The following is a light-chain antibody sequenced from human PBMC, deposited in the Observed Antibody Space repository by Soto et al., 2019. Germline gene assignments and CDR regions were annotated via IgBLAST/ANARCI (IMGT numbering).Light chain of an antibody. J-gene: IGKJ1*01. CDR1: QSLSRS. Sequence: EIVMTQSPATLSVSPGERATLSCRASQSLSRSLAWYQQKPGQAPRLLIYDASTRATDIPARFSGSGSGTEFTLTISSLQSEDSAVYYCLQYFRWRTFGQGTKVEIK. CDR2: DAS. CDR3: LQYFRWRT. V-gene: IGKV3-15*01.